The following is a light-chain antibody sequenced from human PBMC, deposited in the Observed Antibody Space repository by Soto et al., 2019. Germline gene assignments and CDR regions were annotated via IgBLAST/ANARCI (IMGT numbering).Light chain of an antibody. J-gene: IGKJ2*01. Sequence: DIQMTQSPSSLPASVGDRVTITCRASQSISSYLNWYQQKPGKAPKLLIYTASSLHSEVPSRFSGSDSGTDFTLTISSLQPEDFATYYCQQTYSTPYTFGQAPKLEIK. CDR1: QSISSY. CDR2: TAS. V-gene: IGKV1-39*01. CDR3: QQTYSTPYT.